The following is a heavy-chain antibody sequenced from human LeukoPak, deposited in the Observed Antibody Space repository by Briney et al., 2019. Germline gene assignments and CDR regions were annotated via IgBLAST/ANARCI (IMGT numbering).Heavy chain of an antibody. CDR1: GDSISSGNYF. Sequence: PSETLSLTCTVSGDSISSGNYFWNWIRQPAGKGLEWIGRIYTSGRTHYNPSLKSRVTISVDTSKNQFSLKLNSVTAADTAVYYCARAYDKGAYQARGFDYWGQGTLVTVSS. CDR2: IYTSGRT. J-gene: IGHJ4*02. D-gene: IGHD3-22*01. V-gene: IGHV4-61*02. CDR3: ARAYDKGAYQARGFDY.